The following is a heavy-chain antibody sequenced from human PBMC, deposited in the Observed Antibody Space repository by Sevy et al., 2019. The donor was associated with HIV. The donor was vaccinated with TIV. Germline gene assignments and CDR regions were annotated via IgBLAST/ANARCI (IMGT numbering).Heavy chain of an antibody. D-gene: IGHD3-10*01. CDR3: ARDNLLPMVITMVRGALSYNFDH. Sequence: GSLRLSCEVFGFTFSDYGMHWVRQAPGKGLEWVAGIWYDGINKYYADSVKGRFTISRDNSKNTLYLQMNSLRDEDTAIYFCARDNLLPMVITMVRGALSYNFDHWGQGTLVTVSS. CDR2: IWYDGINK. CDR1: GFTFSDYG. V-gene: IGHV3-33*01. J-gene: IGHJ4*02.